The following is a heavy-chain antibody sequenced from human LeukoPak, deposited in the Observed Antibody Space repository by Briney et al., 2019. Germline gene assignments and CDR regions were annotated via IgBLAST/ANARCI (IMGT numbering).Heavy chain of an antibody. Sequence: GESLKISCKGSGYSFTSYWIGWVRQMPGKGLEWMGIIYPGDSDTRYSPSFQGQVTISADKSISTAYLQWSSLKASDTAMYYCARQLSSGERQQLVLRFDYWGQGTLATVSS. J-gene: IGHJ4*02. V-gene: IGHV5-51*01. CDR2: IYPGDSDT. D-gene: IGHD6-13*01. CDR1: GYSFTSYW. CDR3: ARQLSSGERQQLVLRFDY.